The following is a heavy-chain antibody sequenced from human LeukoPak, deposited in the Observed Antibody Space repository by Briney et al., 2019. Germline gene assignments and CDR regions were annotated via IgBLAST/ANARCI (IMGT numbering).Heavy chain of an antibody. CDR1: GFTFSSHW. Sequence: GGSLRLSCAASGFTFSSHWMTWVRQAPGEGLEWVANIKTDGSETHYVHSVKGRFTISRDNAKNSLFLQMNSLTAEDTAVYYCARAIAVAGTGYYYGMDVWGQGTTVTVSS. CDR2: IKTDGSET. J-gene: IGHJ6*02. D-gene: IGHD6-19*01. CDR3: ARAIAVAGTGYYYGMDV. V-gene: IGHV3-7*05.